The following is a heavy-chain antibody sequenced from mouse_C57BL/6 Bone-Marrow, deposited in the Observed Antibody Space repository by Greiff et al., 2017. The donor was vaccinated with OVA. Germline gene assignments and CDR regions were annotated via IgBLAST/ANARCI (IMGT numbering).Heavy chain of an antibody. J-gene: IGHJ2*01. CDR1: GFNIKDDY. CDR3: TNYSNYLDY. V-gene: IGHV14-4*01. CDR2: IDPENGDT. Sequence: EVKLMESGAELVRPGASVKLSCTASGFNIKDDYMHWVKQRPEQGLEWIGWIDPENGDTEYASKFQGKATITADTSSNTAYLQLSSLTSEDTAVYYCTNYSNYLDYWGQGTTLTVSS. D-gene: IGHD2-5*01.